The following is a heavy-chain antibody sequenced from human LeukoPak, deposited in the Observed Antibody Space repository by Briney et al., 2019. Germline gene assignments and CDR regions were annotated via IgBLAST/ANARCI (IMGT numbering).Heavy chain of an antibody. CDR1: GGSLSGYY. D-gene: IGHD6-6*01. Sequence: SETLSLSCGMYGGSLSGYYWSWIRQSPDGVLEWIGEINHSGSINDNPSLKSRVTMSVDTSKNQFSLRLTSLTAADTAVYYCARRRWSSSSVIGYWSRGTPATVSS. V-gene: IGHV4-34*01. J-gene: IGHJ4*02. CDR2: INHSGSI. CDR3: ARRRWSSSSVIGY.